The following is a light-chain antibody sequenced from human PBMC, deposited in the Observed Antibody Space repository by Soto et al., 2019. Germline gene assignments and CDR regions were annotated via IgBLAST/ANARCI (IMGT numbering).Light chain of an antibody. CDR3: QQRSNLPT. Sequence: EIVLTQSPATLSLSPGDRATLSCRASQSISSYLAWYQQKPGQAPRLLIYDASNRATGIPARFSGSVSGTDFTITISSLEPEDFAVYYCQQRSNLPTFGKGTKLEIK. CDR2: DAS. J-gene: IGKJ2*01. CDR1: QSISSY. V-gene: IGKV3-11*01.